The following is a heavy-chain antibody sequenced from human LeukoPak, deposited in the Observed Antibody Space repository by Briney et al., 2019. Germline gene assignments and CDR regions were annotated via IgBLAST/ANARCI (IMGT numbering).Heavy chain of an antibody. V-gene: IGHV3-48*01. J-gene: IGHJ4*02. Sequence: GGSLRLSCAASGFSFSSYSMNWARQSPGKGLEWDSYISSSSSTISYADSVKGRFTISRDNAKNSLYLQMNSLRAEDTAVYYCARDGGSTHFDYWGQGTLVTVSS. CDR3: ARDGGSTHFDY. CDR1: GFSFSSYS. CDR2: ISSSSSTI.